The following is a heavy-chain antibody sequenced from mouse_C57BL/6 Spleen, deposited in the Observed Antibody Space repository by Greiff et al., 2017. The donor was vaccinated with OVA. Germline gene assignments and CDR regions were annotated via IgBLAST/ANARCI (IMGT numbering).Heavy chain of an antibody. CDR1: GYAFSSSW. CDR2: IYPGDGDT. CDR3: ARSYDYDGRFAY. V-gene: IGHV1-82*01. Sequence: VQLQQSGPELVKPGASVTISCKASGYAFSSSWMNWVKQRPGKGLEWIGRIYPGDGDTNYNGKFKGKATLTADKSSSTAYMQLSSLTSEDSAVYFCARSYDYDGRFAYWGKGTLVTVSA. D-gene: IGHD2-4*01. J-gene: IGHJ3*01.